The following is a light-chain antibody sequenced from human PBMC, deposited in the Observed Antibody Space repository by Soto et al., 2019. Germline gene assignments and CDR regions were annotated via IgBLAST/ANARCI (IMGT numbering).Light chain of an antibody. CDR3: CSYAGSSSYV. V-gene: IGLV2-11*01. J-gene: IGLJ1*01. CDR1: SSDIGGYNY. CDR2: TVT. Sequence: QSALTQPRSVSGSPGQSVTISCTGTSSDIGGYNYVSWYQQHPGKAPKLMIYTVTKRPSGVPDRFSGSKSDNTAYLTISGLQADDEAHYYCCSYAGSSSYVFGTGTKLTVL.